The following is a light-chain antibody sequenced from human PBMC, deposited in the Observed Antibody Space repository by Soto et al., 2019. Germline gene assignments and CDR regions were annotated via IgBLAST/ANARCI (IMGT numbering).Light chain of an antibody. V-gene: IGKV1-5*03. J-gene: IGKJ4*01. CDR1: QSISYW. CDR2: KAS. CDR3: QQYNSYPLT. Sequence: DIQMTQSPSTLSASVGDRVTITCRASQSISYWLAWYQQKPGKAPKLLIYKASSLGGGVPSRFSGSGSGTEFTLTISTLQPDDFATYYCQQYNSYPLTFGGGT.